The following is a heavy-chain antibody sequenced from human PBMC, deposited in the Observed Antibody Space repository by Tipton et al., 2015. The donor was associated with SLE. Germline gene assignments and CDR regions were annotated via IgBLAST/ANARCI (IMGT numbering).Heavy chain of an antibody. CDR3: AKDSGSYYYGMDV. CDR1: GFTFSSYG. J-gene: IGHJ6*02. V-gene: IGHV3-30*02. CDR2: IRYDGSNK. D-gene: IGHD1-26*01. Sequence: SLRLSCAASGFTFSSYGMHWVRQAPGKGLEWVAFIRYDGSNKYYADSVKGRFTISRDNSKNTLYLQMNSLRAEDTAVYYCAKDSGSYYYGMDVWGQGPTVPVSS.